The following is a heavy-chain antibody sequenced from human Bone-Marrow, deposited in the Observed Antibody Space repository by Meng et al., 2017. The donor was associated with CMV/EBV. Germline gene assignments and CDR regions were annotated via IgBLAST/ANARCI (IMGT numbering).Heavy chain of an antibody. CDR2: ISSSSTDI. J-gene: IGHJ3*02. V-gene: IGHV3-21*01. CDR1: GFTFSSYS. CDR3: ARIRTTILGVLIMGNGGNAFDI. Sequence: GGSLRLSCVVSGFTFSSYSMTWVRQAPGKGLEWVSSISSSSTDIYYAGSVRGRFTISRDSAKNSLYLEINSLRAEDTAMYYCARIRTTILGVLIMGNGGNAFDIWGQGTMVTVSS. D-gene: IGHD3-3*01.